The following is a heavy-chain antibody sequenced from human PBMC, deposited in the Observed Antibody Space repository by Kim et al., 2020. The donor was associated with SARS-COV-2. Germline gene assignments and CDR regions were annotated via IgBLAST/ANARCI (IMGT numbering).Heavy chain of an antibody. Sequence: ASVKVSCKTSGYIFTTSGIGWVRQAPGQGLEWVGWINPFNYDRNYAQKFQGRVTMTMDTSTSTVYMELRGLTSDDTAVFYCARDSEFIYDYWGQGTLVTVYS. J-gene: IGHJ4*02. CDR1: GYIFTTSG. CDR3: ARDSEFIYDY. D-gene: IGHD3-10*01. V-gene: IGHV1-18*04. CDR2: INPFNYDR.